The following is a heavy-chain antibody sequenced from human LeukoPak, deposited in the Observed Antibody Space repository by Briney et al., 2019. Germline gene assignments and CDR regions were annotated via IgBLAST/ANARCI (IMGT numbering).Heavy chain of an antibody. V-gene: IGHV4-39*01. J-gene: IGHJ4*02. D-gene: IGHD2-2*01. CDR2: IHYSGRT. CDR3: ARPPGFSTSFWD. Sequence: PSETLSLTCTVSGGSISGTSYYWGWIRQPPGKGPEWIGSIHYSGRTYYKPSLKSRVTISVDTSKNQFSLKLTSVTSADTAVYHCARPPGFSTSFWDWGQGTLVTVSS. CDR1: GGSISGTSYY.